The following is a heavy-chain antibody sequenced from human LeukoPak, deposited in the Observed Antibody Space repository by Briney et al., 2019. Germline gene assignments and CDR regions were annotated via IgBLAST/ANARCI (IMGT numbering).Heavy chain of an antibody. CDR2: IYYSGST. V-gene: IGHV4-39*01. J-gene: IGHJ4*02. Sequence: SETLSLTCTVSGGSINSSSYYWGWIRQPPGKGLEWIGSIYYSGSTYYNPSLKSRVTISVDTSKNQFSLKLSSVTAADTAVYYCARGGSYYYYFDYWGQGTLVTVSS. CDR3: ARGGSYYYYFDY. CDR1: GGSINSSSYY. D-gene: IGHD1-26*01.